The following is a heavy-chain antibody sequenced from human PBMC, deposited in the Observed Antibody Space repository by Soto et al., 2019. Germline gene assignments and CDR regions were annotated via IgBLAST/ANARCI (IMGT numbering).Heavy chain of an antibody. Sequence: QVQLQESGPGLVKPSQTLSLTCTVSGGSISSGGYYWSWIRQHPGKGLEWIGYIYYSGSTYYNPPLRRRVTISVETSKNQFSLKLSSVTAADTAVYYCARADGSGSYWFDPWGQGTLVTVSS. CDR2: IYYSGST. D-gene: IGHD3-10*01. CDR1: GGSISSGGYY. CDR3: ARADGSGSYWFDP. J-gene: IGHJ5*02. V-gene: IGHV4-31*03.